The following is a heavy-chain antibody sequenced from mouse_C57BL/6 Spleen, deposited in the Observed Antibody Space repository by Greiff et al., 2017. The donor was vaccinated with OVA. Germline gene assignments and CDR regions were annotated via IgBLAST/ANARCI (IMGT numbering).Heavy chain of an antibody. CDR2: IYPGDGDT. CDR3: ARRGGNWYVEV. V-gene: IGHV1-82*01. Sequence: QVQLQQSGPELVKPGASVKISCKASGYAFSSSWLNWVKQRPGKGLEWIGRIYPGDGDTNYNGKFKGKATLTADKSSSTAYMQLSSLTSEDSAVYFCARRGGNWYVEVWGTGTTVTVSS. J-gene: IGHJ1*03. CDR1: GYAFSSSW.